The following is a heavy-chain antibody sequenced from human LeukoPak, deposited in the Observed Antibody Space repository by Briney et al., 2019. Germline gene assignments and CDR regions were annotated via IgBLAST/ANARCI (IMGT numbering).Heavy chain of an antibody. D-gene: IGHD5-18*01. CDR2: INNSGRT. CDR3: ARLLGEEQVDTAMVTLGDSIDISNYFDD. V-gene: IGHV4-34*01. CDR1: GGSFSGYY. Sequence: SETLSLTCAVYGGSFSGYYWSWIRQPPGKGLEWVGEINNSGRTNYNPSLKSRVTISVDTSKNQFSLKLSSVTAADTAVYYCARLLGEEQVDTAMVTLGDSIDISNYFDDWGQGTLVTVSS. J-gene: IGHJ4*02.